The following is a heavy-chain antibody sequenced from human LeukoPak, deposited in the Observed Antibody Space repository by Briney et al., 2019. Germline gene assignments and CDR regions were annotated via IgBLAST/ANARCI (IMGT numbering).Heavy chain of an antibody. V-gene: IGHV3-7*03. J-gene: IGHJ4*02. Sequence: GGSLRLSCAASGYTFSSYWMSWVRQAPGKGLEWVANIKQDGSEKYYVDSVKGRFTISRDNAKNSLYLQMNSLRAEDTAVYYCASPKTPSGSYGDFDYWGQGTLVTVSS. CDR2: IKQDGSEK. CDR3: ASPKTPSGSYGDFDY. D-gene: IGHD1-26*01. CDR1: GYTFSSYW.